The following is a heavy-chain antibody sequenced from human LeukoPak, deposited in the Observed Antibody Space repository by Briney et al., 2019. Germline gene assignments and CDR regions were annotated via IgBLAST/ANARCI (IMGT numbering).Heavy chain of an antibody. V-gene: IGHV4-39*07. Sequence: SETLPLTCTVSGGSISSSSYYWGWIRQPPGKGLEWIGSIYYSGSTYYNPSLKSRVTISVDTSKNQFSLKLSSVTAADTAVYYCAREDSSGWYPGMQDAFDIWGQGTMVTVSS. J-gene: IGHJ3*02. CDR1: GGSISSSSYY. CDR2: IYYSGST. D-gene: IGHD6-19*01. CDR3: AREDSSGWYPGMQDAFDI.